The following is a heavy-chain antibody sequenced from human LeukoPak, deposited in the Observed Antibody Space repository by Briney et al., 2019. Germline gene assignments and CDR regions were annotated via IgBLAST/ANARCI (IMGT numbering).Heavy chain of an antibody. CDR3: ARDRAVAGTNVDAFDF. CDR2: ISPNSGGT. Sequence: ASVKVSCKASGYTFSGYYIHWVQQAPGQGLEWMGWISPNSGGTNYAQKFQGRVTMTRDTSISTAYMELRRLRSDDTAVYYCARDRAVAGTNVDAFDFWGQGTMVTVSS. D-gene: IGHD6-19*01. V-gene: IGHV1-2*02. CDR1: GYTFSGYY. J-gene: IGHJ3*01.